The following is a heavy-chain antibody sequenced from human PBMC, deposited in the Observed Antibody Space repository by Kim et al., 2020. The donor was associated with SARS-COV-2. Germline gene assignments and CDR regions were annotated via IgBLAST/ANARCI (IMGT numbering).Heavy chain of an antibody. J-gene: IGHJ6*02. CDR2: INANTGNT. D-gene: IGHD5-12*01. CDR3: ARVRAVDVNYGMDV. Sequence: ASVKVSCKASGYTFTSYAMHWVRQAPGQRLEWMGWINANTGNTKYSQKFQGRVTITRDTSASTAYMELSSLRSEDTAVYYCARVRAVDVNYGMDVWGQGTTVTVSS. V-gene: IGHV1-3*01. CDR1: GYTFTSYA.